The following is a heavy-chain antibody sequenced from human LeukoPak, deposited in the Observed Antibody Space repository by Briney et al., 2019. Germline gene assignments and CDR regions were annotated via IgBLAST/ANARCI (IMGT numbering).Heavy chain of an antibody. J-gene: IGHJ4*02. Sequence: PSEILSLTCTVSGGSISSSGYYWGWVRQPPGKGLEWIGSIYYSGTTYYNPSLNSRVTISVDTSKNQFSLKLSSVTAADTAVYYCARLPWNARKYYFDYWGQGTLVTVSS. CDR1: GGSISSSGYY. CDR2: IYYSGTT. D-gene: IGHD1-1*01. CDR3: ARLPWNARKYYFDY. V-gene: IGHV4-39*01.